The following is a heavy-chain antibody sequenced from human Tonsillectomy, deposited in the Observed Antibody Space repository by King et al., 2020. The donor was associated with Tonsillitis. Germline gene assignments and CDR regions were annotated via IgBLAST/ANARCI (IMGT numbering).Heavy chain of an antibody. Sequence: LQLQESGPGLVKPSETLSLTCTVSGGSISSSSYYWGWIRQPPGKGLEWIGSIYYSGSTYYNPSLKSRVTISVDTSKNQFSLKLSSVTAADTAVYYCARRNYYGSGSLPFDFWGQGTLVTVSS. J-gene: IGHJ4*02. CDR2: IYYSGST. D-gene: IGHD3-10*01. CDR3: ARRNYYGSGSLPFDF. CDR1: GGSISSSSYY. V-gene: IGHV4-39*01.